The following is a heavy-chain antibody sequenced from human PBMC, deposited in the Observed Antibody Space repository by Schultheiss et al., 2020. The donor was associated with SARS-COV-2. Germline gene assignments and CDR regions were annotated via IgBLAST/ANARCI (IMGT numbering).Heavy chain of an antibody. D-gene: IGHD6-6*01. CDR2: IYYGGST. J-gene: IGHJ6*03. Sequence: SQTLSLTCAVYGGSFSGYYWSWIRQPPGKGLEWIGYIYYGGSTNYNPSLKSRVTISVDTSKNQFSLKLSSVTAADTAVYYCARGKDYSSSSRWRYYYYMDVWGNGTTVTVSS. CDR1: GGSFSGYY. CDR3: ARGKDYSSSSRWRYYYYMDV. V-gene: IGHV4-59*12.